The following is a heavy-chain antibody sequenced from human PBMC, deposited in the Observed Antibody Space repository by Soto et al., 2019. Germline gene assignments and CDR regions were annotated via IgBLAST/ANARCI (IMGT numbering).Heavy chain of an antibody. CDR2: IYSGGNI. CDR3: ARVDRNVGRDY. CDR1: GFAVSSNY. J-gene: IGHJ4*02. V-gene: IGHV3-53*01. D-gene: IGHD3-22*01. Sequence: EVQLVESGGGLIQPGGSLRLSCAVSGFAVSSNYMSWVRQGPGKGLEWVSHIYSGGNINYADSVKGRFTISRDASKNTLYLQMNSLRAEDTAVYFCARVDRNVGRDYWGQGTLVTVSS.